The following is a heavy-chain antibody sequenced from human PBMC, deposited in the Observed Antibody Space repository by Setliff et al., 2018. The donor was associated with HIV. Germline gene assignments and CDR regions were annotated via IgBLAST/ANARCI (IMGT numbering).Heavy chain of an antibody. D-gene: IGHD4-17*01. CDR2: INPNSAGT. J-gene: IGHJ4*02. Sequence: ASVKVSCKASGYTFTGHYIHWVRQAPGQGLEWMGRINPNSAGTNYAQKFQGRVTMTRDTSISTAYMELSRLRLDDTAVYYCARGVPPIPSGDLDYWGQGTLVTVSS. CDR3: ARGVPPIPSGDLDY. V-gene: IGHV1-2*06. CDR1: GYTFTGHY.